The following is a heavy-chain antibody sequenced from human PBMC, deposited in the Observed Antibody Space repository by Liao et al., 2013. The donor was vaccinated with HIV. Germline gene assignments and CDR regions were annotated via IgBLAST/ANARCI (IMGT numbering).Heavy chain of an antibody. J-gene: IGHJ4*02. D-gene: IGHD3-10*01. CDR2: VFTSGST. V-gene: IGHV4-61*02. CDR3: ARDHYYGSGSYCLDY. CDR1: GGSINSGSYY. Sequence: QVQLQESGPGLVKPSQTLSLTCTVSGGSINSGSYYWSWIRQPAGKGLEWIGRVFTSGSTNYNPYLKSRVTISLGTSKNLFSLRLSSVTAADTAVYFCARDHYYGSGSYCLDYWGQGTLVTVSS.